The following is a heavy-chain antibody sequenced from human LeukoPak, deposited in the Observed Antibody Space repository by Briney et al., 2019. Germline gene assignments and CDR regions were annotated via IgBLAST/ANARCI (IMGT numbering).Heavy chain of an antibody. CDR1: GSYW. V-gene: IGHV3-74*01. J-gene: IGHJ4*02. Sequence: GGSLRLSRAASGSYWMHWVRQAPGKGLVWVSHINSDGSWTSYADSVKGRFTISRDNSKNTLYVQMNSLRADDMARYYCAKTASTVTTAFDDWGQGTLVTVSS. CDR3: AKTASTVTTAFDD. D-gene: IGHD4-17*01. CDR2: INSDGSWT.